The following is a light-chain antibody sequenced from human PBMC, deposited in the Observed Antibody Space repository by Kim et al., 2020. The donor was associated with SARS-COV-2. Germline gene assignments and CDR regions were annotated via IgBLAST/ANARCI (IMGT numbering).Light chain of an antibody. CDR1: QDISNY. CDR2: DAS. J-gene: IGKJ4*01. Sequence: DIQMTQSPSSLSASVGDRVTITCQASQDISNYLNWYQQKPGKAPKLLIYDASNLETGVPSRFSGSGSGTDFTFTISSPQPEDIATYYCQQYDNLPLTFGGRTKVDIK. CDR3: QQYDNLPLT. V-gene: IGKV1-33*01.